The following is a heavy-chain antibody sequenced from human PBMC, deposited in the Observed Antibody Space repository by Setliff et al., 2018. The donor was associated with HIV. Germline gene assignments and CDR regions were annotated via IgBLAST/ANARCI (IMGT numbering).Heavy chain of an antibody. CDR3: AKAWGSGYPSFESALMFDV. Sequence: PGESLKISCAASGFTVSSNYMSWVRQAPGKGLEWVSVIYSGGSTYYADSVKGRFTISRDNSGNTLYLQMTSLRAEDTATYYCAKAWGSGYPSFESALMFDVWGQGTLVTVSS. J-gene: IGHJ4*02. V-gene: IGHV3-53*01. CDR1: GFTVSSNY. CDR2: IYSGGST. D-gene: IGHD3-16*01.